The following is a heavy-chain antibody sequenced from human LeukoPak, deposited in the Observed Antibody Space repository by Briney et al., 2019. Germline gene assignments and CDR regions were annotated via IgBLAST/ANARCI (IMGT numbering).Heavy chain of an antibody. D-gene: IGHD3-10*01. J-gene: IGHJ6*03. Sequence: SETLSLTCTVSGGSISSHYWSWIRQSPGKGLEWLGYIHYSGSTDYNPPLKSRVSISVDTSKNQFTLNLRSVTAADSAVYYCASERSHFWYMDVWGKGTTVTVSS. CDR2: IHYSGST. V-gene: IGHV4-59*11. CDR1: GGSISSHY. CDR3: ASERSHFWYMDV.